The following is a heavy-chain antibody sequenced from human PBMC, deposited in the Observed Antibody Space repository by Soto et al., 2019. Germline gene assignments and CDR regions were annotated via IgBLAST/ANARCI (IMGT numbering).Heavy chain of an antibody. CDR3: VMVDNYVTPTPQDV. D-gene: IGHD3-16*01. Sequence: QVQLVQSGDEVKKPGASVKFSCKASGYIFVNYGIAWVRQAPGQGLEWMGWISPYTGNTHSATKVQGRLTMTTDTSTSTAYMDLGSLTSDDTAVYYCVMVDNYVTPTPQDVWGQGTTVNVSS. J-gene: IGHJ6*02. CDR2: ISPYTGNT. CDR1: GYIFVNYG. V-gene: IGHV1-18*01.